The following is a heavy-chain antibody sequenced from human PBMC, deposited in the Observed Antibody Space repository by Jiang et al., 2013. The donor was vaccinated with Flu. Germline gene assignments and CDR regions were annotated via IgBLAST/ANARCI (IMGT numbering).Heavy chain of an antibody. J-gene: IGHJ3*02. CDR3: ARDRGSIVGAARAFDI. D-gene: IGHD1-26*01. Sequence: SGAEVKKPGASVKVSCKASGYTFTSYGISWVRQASGQGLEWMGWISAYNGNTNYAQKLQGRVTMTTDTSTSTAYMELRSLRSDDTAVYYRARDRGSIVGAARAFDIWGQGTMVTVSS. V-gene: IGHV1-18*01. CDR1: GYTFTSYG. CDR2: ISAYNGNT.